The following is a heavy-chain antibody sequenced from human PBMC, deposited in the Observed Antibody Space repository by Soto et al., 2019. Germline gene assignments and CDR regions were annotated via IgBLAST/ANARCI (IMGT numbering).Heavy chain of an antibody. V-gene: IGHV4-30-2*02. CDR2: IYHSGST. CDR3: ARMHYDFWTGGMDV. D-gene: IGHD3-3*01. Sequence: SETLSLTCAVSGGSISSGGYSWSWIRQPPGKGLEWIGYIYHSGSTYYNPSLKSRVTISVDRSKNQFSLKLSSVTAADTAVYYCARMHYDFWTGGMDVWGQGTTVTVSS. CDR1: GGSISSGGYS. J-gene: IGHJ6*02.